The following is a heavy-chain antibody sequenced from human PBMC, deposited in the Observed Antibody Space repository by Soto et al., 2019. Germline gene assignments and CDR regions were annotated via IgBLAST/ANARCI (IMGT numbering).Heavy chain of an antibody. D-gene: IGHD6-25*01. CDR3: ARYAAWRPNDY. CDR2: ISTYNGNT. Sequence: QVQLVQSGAEVKKPGASVKVSCKASGYTFTSHGISWVRQAPGQGLEWMGWISTYNGNTNYAQKFQDRVTMTTDTSTSTAYMDLSSLRSDDTAVYYCARYAAWRPNDYWGQATLVTVSS. V-gene: IGHV1-18*04. CDR1: GYTFTSHG. J-gene: IGHJ4*02.